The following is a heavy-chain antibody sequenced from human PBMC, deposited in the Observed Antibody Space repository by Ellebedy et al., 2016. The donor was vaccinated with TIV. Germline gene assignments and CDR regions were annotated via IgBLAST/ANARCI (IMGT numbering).Heavy chain of an antibody. Sequence: GESLKISCAASGFTISDYYMSWIRQAPGKGLEWVSYISSSGSTIYYADSVKGRFTISRDNAKNSLYLQMNSLRAEDTAVYYCARSPTGTIFDYWGQGTLVTVSS. J-gene: IGHJ4*02. CDR1: GFTISDYY. V-gene: IGHV3-11*01. D-gene: IGHD1-1*01. CDR2: ISSSGSTI. CDR3: ARSPTGTIFDY.